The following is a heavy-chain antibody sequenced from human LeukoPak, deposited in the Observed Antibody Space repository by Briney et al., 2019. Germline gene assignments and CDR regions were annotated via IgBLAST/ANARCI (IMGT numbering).Heavy chain of an antibody. CDR1: GSSISSSSYY. Sequence: SETLSLTCTVSGSSISSSSYYWGWIRQPPGKGLEWIGTIYYSGSTYYNPSLKSRVTISVDTSKNQFSLKLSSVTAADTAVYFCARRFLIPFDYWGQGTLVTVSS. CDR2: IYYSGST. D-gene: IGHD3-3*01. CDR3: ARRFLIPFDY. V-gene: IGHV4-39*01. J-gene: IGHJ4*02.